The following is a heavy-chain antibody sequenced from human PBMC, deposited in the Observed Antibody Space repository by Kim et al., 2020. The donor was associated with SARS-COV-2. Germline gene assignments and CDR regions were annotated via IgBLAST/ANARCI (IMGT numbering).Heavy chain of an antibody. D-gene: IGHD2-21*02. CDR2: IYYSGST. V-gene: IGHV4-31*03. J-gene: IGHJ4*02. CDR3: ARGLSVREHIVVVTAHENYFDY. Sequence: SETLSLTCTVSGGSISSGGYYWSWIRQHPGKGLEWIGYIYYSGSTYYNPSLKSRVTIPVDTSKNQFSLKLSSVTAADTAVYYCARGLSVREHIVVVTAHENYFDYWGPGTLVTVAS. CDR1: GGSISSGGYY.